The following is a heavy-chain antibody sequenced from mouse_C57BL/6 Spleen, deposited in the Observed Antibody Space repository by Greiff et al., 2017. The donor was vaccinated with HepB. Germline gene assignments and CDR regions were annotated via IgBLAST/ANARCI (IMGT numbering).Heavy chain of an antibody. V-gene: IGHV1-64*01. J-gene: IGHJ2*01. CDR1: GYTFTSYW. D-gene: IGHD2-3*01. Sequence: QVQLQQSGAELVKPGASVKLSCKASGYTFTSYWMHWVKQRPGQGLEWIGMIHPNSGSTNYNEKFKSKATLTVDKSSSTAYMQLSSLTSEDSAVYYCARRGLLPYYFDYWGQGTTLTVSS. CDR2: IHPNSGST. CDR3: ARRGLLPYYFDY.